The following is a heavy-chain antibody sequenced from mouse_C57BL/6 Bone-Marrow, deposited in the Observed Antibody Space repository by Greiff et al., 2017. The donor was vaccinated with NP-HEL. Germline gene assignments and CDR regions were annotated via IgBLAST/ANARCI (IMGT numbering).Heavy chain of an antibody. CDR1: GFNIKDYY. Sequence: EVQLQQSGAELVKPGASVKLSCTASGFNIKDYYMHWVKQRTEQGLAWIGRIDPEDGETKYAPKFQGKATLTVDKSSSPAYMQLSSLTSEDSAVYYCAIRGGLRLYWDFEVWGTGTTVTVSS. CDR2: IDPEDGET. V-gene: IGHV14-2*01. D-gene: IGHD2-2*01. J-gene: IGHJ1*03. CDR3: AIRGGLRLYWDFEV.